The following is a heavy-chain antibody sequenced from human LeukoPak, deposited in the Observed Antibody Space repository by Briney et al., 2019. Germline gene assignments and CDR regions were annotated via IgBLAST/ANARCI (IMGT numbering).Heavy chain of an antibody. CDR2: IYISGVT. CDR3: AQRSPSY. CDR1: GFTVNSND. D-gene: IGHD3-10*01. Sequence: GSLRLSCTVSGFTVNSNDMNWVRQAPGKGLEWVSLIYISGVTKYADSVQGRFTISRDNSKNTLYLQMNSLRAEDTAVYYCAQRSPSYWGQGTLVSLSS. V-gene: IGHV3-66*01. J-gene: IGHJ4*02.